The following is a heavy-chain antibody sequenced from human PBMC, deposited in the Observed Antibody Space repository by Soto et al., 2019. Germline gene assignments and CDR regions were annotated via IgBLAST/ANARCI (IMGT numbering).Heavy chain of an antibody. D-gene: IGHD3-22*01. CDR3: ATGYDSSGYGLRVDAFDI. J-gene: IGHJ3*02. Sequence: ASVKVSCKVSGYTLTELSMHWVRQAPGKGLEWMGGFDPEDGETIYAQKFQGRVTMTEDTSTDTAYMELSSLRSEDTAVYYCATGYDSSGYGLRVDAFDICGQGTMVTV. CDR1: GYTLTELS. CDR2: FDPEDGET. V-gene: IGHV1-24*01.